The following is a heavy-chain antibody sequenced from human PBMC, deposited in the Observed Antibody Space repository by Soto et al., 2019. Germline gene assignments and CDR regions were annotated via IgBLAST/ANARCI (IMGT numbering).Heavy chain of an antibody. CDR2: INHSGST. CDR3: ARKVGEYVWGSYRMTNWFDP. J-gene: IGHJ5*02. Sequence: SETLSLTCAVYGGSFSGYYWSWIRQPPGKGLEWIGEINHSGSTNYNPSLKSRVTISVDTSKNQFSLKLSSVTAADTAVYYCARKVGEYVWGSYRMTNWFDPWGQGTLVT. CDR1: GGSFSGYY. D-gene: IGHD3-16*02. V-gene: IGHV4-34*01.